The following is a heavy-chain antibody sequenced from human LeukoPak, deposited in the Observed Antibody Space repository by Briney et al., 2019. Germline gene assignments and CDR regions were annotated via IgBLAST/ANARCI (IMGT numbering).Heavy chain of an antibody. Sequence: PGGSLRISCAASGFIFSNYWMSWVRQAPGKGLEWVANIKPDGSETNYVDSLKGRFTISRDNAKNSVYLQMNRLRAEDTAVYYCASGYTTFDYWGQGTLVTVSS. V-gene: IGHV3-7*03. CDR1: GFIFSNYW. CDR2: IKPDGSET. J-gene: IGHJ4*02. D-gene: IGHD3-16*02. CDR3: ASGYTTFDY.